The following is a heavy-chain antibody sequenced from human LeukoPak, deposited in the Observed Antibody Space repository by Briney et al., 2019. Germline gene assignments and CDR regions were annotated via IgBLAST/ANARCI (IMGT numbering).Heavy chain of an antibody. V-gene: IGHV4-34*01. J-gene: IGHJ4*02. CDR3: ARVLGYSSNSYVGRYFNF. CDR2: INHSGST. Sequence: PSETLSLTCAVYGGSFGGYYWSWIRQSPGKGLEWIGEINHSGSTNYNPSLKSRVTISVDTSKNQFSLRLSSVTAADTAVYYCARVLGYSSNSYVGRYFNFWSQGTLVTVSS. CDR1: GGSFGGYY. D-gene: IGHD6-13*01.